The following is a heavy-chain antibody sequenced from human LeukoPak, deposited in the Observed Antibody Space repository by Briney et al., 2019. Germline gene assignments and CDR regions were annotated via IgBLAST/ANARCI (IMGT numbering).Heavy chain of an antibody. D-gene: IGHD5-24*01. V-gene: IGHV3-30*18. CDR1: GFTFSSYG. J-gene: IGHJ4*02. CDR2: ISYDGSNK. Sequence: PGGSLRLSCAASGFTFSSYGMHWVRQAPGKGLEWVAVISYDGSNKYYADSVKGRFTISRDNSKNTLYLQMNSLRAEDTVVYYCAKDGLWLLDYWGQGTLVTVSS. CDR3: AKDGLWLLDY.